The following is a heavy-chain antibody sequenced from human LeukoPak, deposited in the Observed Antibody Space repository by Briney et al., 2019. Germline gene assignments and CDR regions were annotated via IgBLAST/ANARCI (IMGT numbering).Heavy chain of an antibody. D-gene: IGHD2-2*01. CDR1: GGSFSGYY. CDR2: INHSGST. CDR3: ARVGGDCSSTSCYAFDI. V-gene: IGHV4-34*01. J-gene: IGHJ3*02. Sequence: SETLSLTCAVYGGSFSGYYWSWIRQPPGKGVEWIGEINHSGSTNYNPSLKSRVTISVDTSKNQFSLKLSSVTAADTAVYYCARVGGDCSSTSCYAFDIWGHGTMGTVSS.